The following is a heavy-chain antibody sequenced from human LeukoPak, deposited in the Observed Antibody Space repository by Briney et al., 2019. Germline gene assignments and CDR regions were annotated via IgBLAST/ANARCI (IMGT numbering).Heavy chain of an antibody. D-gene: IGHD5-12*01. CDR2: IYYSGST. V-gene: IGHV4-61*08. CDR1: GGSISSGDYY. J-gene: IGHJ3*02. Sequence: SETLSLTCTVSGGSISSGDYYWSWIRQPPGKGLEWIGYIYYSGSTNYNPSLKSRVTISVDTSKNQFSLKLSSVTAADTAVYYCAIPRGYSGYDAFDIWGQGTMVTVSS. CDR3: AIPRGYSGYDAFDI.